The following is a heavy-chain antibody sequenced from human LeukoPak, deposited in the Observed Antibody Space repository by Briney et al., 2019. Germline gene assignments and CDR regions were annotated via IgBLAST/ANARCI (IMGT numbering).Heavy chain of an antibody. V-gene: IGHV1-18*01. J-gene: IGHJ3*02. CDR3: ARDHFTVLRYFDWYPNAFDI. CDR2: ISAYNGNT. D-gene: IGHD3-9*01. Sequence: VKVSCKASGYTFTSYGISWVRQAPGQGLEWMGWISAYNGNTNYAQKLQGRVTMTTDTSTSTAYMELRSLRSDDTAVYYCARDHFTVLRYFDWYPNAFDIWGQGTMVTVSS. CDR1: GYTFTSYG.